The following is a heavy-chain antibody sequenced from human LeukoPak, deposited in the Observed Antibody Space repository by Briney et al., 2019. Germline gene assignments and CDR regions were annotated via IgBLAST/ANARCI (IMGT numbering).Heavy chain of an antibody. J-gene: IGHJ4*02. CDR1: GFTLSSYW. Sequence: GGSLRLSCAASGFTLSSYWMSWVRQAPGKGLEWVANIKQDGSEKYYVDSVKGRFTISRDNAKNSLYLQMNSLRAEDTAVYYCARTTLNYGSGSYYLDYWGQGTLVTVSS. D-gene: IGHD3-10*01. V-gene: IGHV3-7*01. CDR2: IKQDGSEK. CDR3: ARTTLNYGSGSYYLDY.